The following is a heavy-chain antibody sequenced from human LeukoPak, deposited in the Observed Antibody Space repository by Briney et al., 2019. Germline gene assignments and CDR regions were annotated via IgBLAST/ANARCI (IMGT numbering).Heavy chain of an antibody. J-gene: IGHJ4*02. D-gene: IGHD6-19*01. Sequence: GGSLRLSCAASGFTFSSYAMHWVRQAPGKGLEWVAVISYDGSNKYYADSVKGRFTISRDNSKNTLYLQMNSLRAEDTAVYYCAKDHARTSSGWYYFDYWGQGTLVTVSS. CDR3: AKDHARTSSGWYYFDY. CDR2: ISYDGSNK. V-gene: IGHV3-30-3*01. CDR1: GFTFSSYA.